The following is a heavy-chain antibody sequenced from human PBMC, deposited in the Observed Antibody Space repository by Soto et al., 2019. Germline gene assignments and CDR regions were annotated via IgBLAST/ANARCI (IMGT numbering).Heavy chain of an antibody. CDR3: AKYRGTTLRDWHFDV. D-gene: IGHD1-7*01. Sequence: EVQLLESGGGLVQPGGSLRLSCAASGFTFSAYAMSWVRQAPGKGLEWVSTLNNNGRSTFFADSVKGRFTISRDNSKSTLYLQMSGLRAEDTAVYYCAKYRGTTLRDWHFDVWGRGTLVTVSS. V-gene: IGHV3-23*01. CDR2: LNNNGRST. J-gene: IGHJ2*01. CDR1: GFTFSAYA.